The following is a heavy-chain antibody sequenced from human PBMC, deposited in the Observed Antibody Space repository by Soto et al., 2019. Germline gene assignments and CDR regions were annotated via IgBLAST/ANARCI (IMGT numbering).Heavy chain of an antibody. CDR2: ISGSGFNT. J-gene: IGHJ4*02. V-gene: IGHV3-23*01. Sequence: GGPLRLRCASAGFTLDSYAMTWVRTAPGKGLEWVSTISGSGFNTGYADSVKGRFTVSRDNSKTTVYLQMNSLRAEDTAVYYCAKDLNGYSGSYSFPFLDSWGQGDLGTVSS. D-gene: IGHD1-26*01. CDR1: GFTLDSYA. CDR3: AKDLNGYSGSYSFPFLDS.